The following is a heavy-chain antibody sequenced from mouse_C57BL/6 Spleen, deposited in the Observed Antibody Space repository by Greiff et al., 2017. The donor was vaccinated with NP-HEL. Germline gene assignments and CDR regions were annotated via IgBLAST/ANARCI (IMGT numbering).Heavy chain of an antibody. CDR3: VRQAYDPYYAMDY. V-gene: IGHV10-1*01. D-gene: IGHD2-3*01. Sequence: EVQRVESGGGLVQPKGSLKLSCAASGFSFNTYAMNWVRQAPGKGLEWVARIRSKSNNYATYYADSVKDRFTISRDDSESMLYLQMNNLKTEDTAMYYCVRQAYDPYYAMDYWGQGTSVTVSS. CDR2: IRSKSNNYAT. CDR1: GFSFNTYA. J-gene: IGHJ4*01.